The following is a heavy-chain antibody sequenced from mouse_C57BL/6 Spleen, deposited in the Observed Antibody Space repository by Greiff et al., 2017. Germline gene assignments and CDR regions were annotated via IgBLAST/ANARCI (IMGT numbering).Heavy chain of an antibody. V-gene: IGHV1-18*01. CDR3: ARGGTTVAWYFDV. Sequence: VQLQQSGPELVKPGASVKIPCKASGYTFTDYNMDWVKQSPGKSLEWIGDINPNNGGTNYNQKFKGKATLTVDKSSSTAYMELRSLTSEDTAVYYCARGGTTVAWYFDVWGTGTTVTVSS. CDR1: GYTFTDYN. CDR2: INPNNGGT. D-gene: IGHD1-1*01. J-gene: IGHJ1*03.